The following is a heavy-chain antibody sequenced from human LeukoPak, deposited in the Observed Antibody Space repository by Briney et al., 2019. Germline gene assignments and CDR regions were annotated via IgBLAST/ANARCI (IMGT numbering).Heavy chain of an antibody. CDR3: AKGYSGSPDAFDI. V-gene: IGHV3-23*01. CDR2: ISGSGGST. CDR1: GFTFSSYA. J-gene: IGHJ3*02. D-gene: IGHD1-26*01. Sequence: PGGSLRLSCAASGFTFSSYAMSWVRQAPGKGLEWVSAISGSGGSTYYADSVKGRFTISRDNSKNTLCLQMNSLRAEDTAVYYCAKGYSGSPDAFDIWGQGTMVTVSS.